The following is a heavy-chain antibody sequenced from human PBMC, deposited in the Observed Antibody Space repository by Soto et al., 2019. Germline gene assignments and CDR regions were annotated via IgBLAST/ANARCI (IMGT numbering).Heavy chain of an antibody. D-gene: IGHD3-3*01. V-gene: IGHV1-18*01. CDR2: ISAYNGNT. Sequence: ASVKVSCKASGYTFTSYGISWVRQAPGQGLEWKGWISAYNGNTNYAQKLQGRVTMTTDTSTSTAYMELRSLRSDYTAVYYCARDGGITIFGVVITQPYYFDYWGQGTLVTVSS. J-gene: IGHJ4*02. CDR3: ARDGGITIFGVVITQPYYFDY. CDR1: GYTFTSYG.